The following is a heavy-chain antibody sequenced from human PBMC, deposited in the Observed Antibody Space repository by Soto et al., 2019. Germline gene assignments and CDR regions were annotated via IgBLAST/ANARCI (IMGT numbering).Heavy chain of an antibody. J-gene: IGHJ5*02. CDR3: AKDSYYDILTGYPLFDP. D-gene: IGHD3-9*01. Sequence: EVQLVESGGGLVQPGRSLRLSCAACGFTFDDYAMHWVRQAPGKGLEWVSGISWNSGSIGYADSVKGRFTISRDNAKNSLYLQMNSLRAEDTALYYCAKDSYYDILTGYPLFDPWGQGTLVTVSS. V-gene: IGHV3-9*01. CDR1: GFTFDDYA. CDR2: ISWNSGSI.